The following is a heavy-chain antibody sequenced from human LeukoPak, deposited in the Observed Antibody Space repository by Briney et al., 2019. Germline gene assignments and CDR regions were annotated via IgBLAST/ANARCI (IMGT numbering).Heavy chain of an antibody. D-gene: IGHD6-19*01. V-gene: IGHV1-46*01. CDR2: INPSGGST. CDR3: AGAVAGTGSAFDI. J-gene: IGHJ3*02. Sequence: ASVKVSCKASGYTFTSYGISWVRQAPGQGLEWMGIINPSGGSTSYAQKFQGRVTMTRDMSTSTVYTELSSLRSEDTAVYYCAGAVAGTGSAFDIWGQGTMVTVSS. CDR1: GYTFTSYG.